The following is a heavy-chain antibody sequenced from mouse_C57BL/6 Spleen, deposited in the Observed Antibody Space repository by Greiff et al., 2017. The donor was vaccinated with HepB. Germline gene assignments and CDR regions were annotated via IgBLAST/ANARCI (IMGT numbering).Heavy chain of an antibody. CDR2: ILPGSGST. V-gene: IGHV1-9*01. CDR3: ARVGIYYDYDEGYFDV. D-gene: IGHD2-4*01. J-gene: IGHJ1*03. CDR1: GYTFTAYW. Sequence: QVQLQQSGAELMKPGASVKLSCKATGYTFTAYWIEWVKQRPGHGLEWIGEILPGSGSTNYNEKFKGKATFTADTSSNTAYMQLSSLTTEDSAIYYCARVGIYYDYDEGYFDVWGTGTTVTVSS.